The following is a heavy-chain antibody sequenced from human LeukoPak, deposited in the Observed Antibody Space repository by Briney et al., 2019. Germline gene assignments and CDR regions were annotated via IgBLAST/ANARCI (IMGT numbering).Heavy chain of an antibody. J-gene: IGHJ3*02. V-gene: IGHV4-4*07. Sequence: SETLSLTCTVSGGSISSYYWGWIRQPAGKGLEWIGRIYTSGSTNYNPSLKSRVTMSVDTSKNQFSLKLSSVTAADTAVYYCARGPDIVATFYAFDIWGQGTMVTVSS. CDR1: GGSISSYY. CDR3: ARGPDIVATFYAFDI. D-gene: IGHD5-12*01. CDR2: IYTSGST.